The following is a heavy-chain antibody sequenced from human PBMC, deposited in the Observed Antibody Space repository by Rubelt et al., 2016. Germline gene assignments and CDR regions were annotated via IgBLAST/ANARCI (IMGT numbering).Heavy chain of an antibody. Sequence: QVQLVESGGGVVQRGRSLRLSCAASGFTFTNHGMHWVRQAPGKGLEWVAVIWYDGSNKYYADSVKGRFTISRDNSKNTLYLQRNSLRVEDTAVYHCASRSSGANSAFDRWGQGTQVTVSS. CDR3: ASRSSGANSAFDR. CDR2: IWYDGSNK. V-gene: IGHV3-33*08. CDR1: GFTFTNHG. J-gene: IGHJ5*02. D-gene: IGHD6-19*01.